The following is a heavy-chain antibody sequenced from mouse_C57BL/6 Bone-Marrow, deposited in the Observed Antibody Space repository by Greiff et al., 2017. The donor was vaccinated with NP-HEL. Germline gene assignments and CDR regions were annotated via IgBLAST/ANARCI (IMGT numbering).Heavy chain of an antibody. CDR2: INPNNGGT. Sequence: VQLQQSGPELVKPGASVKISCKASGYTFTDYYMNWVKQSHGKSLEWIGDINPNNGGTSYNQKFKGKATLTVDKSSSTAYMERRSLTSEDSAVYYCARAGYSNPYYFDYWGQGTTLTVSS. CDR3: ARAGYSNPYYFDY. J-gene: IGHJ2*01. V-gene: IGHV1-26*01. D-gene: IGHD2-5*01. CDR1: GYTFTDYY.